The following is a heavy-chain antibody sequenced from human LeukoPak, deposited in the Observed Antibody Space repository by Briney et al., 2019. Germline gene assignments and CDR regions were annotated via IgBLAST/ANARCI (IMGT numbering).Heavy chain of an antibody. J-gene: IGHJ4*02. D-gene: IGHD1-26*01. CDR3: AKDGAKRELEFFDY. CDR2: ISGSGGST. V-gene: IGHV3-23*01. Sequence: PGGSLRLSCAASGFPFSSYAMSWVRQAPGKGLEWVSAISGSGGSTYYADSVKGRFTISRDNSKNTLYLQMNSLRAEDTAVYYCAKDGAKRELEFFDYWGQGTLVTVSS. CDR1: GFPFSSYA.